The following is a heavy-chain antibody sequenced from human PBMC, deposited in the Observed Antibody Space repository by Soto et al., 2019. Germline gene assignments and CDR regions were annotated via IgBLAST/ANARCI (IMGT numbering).Heavy chain of an antibody. V-gene: IGHV1-18*01. CDR1: GYTFTNDG. CDR2: INTYNGNT. J-gene: IGHJ4*02. D-gene: IGHD3-16*02. Sequence: QVKLVQSGAEVKKPGASVKVSCKASGYTFTNDGITWVRQAPGQGLEWMGWINTYNGNTKYAQRLQGRVTMTADTSTSTAYMELSSLRSDDTAVYYCARERGNYRYFDYWGQGTLVTVSS. CDR3: ARERGNYRYFDY.